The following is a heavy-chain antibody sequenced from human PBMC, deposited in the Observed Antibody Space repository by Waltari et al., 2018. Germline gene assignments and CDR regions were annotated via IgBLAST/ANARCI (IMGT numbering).Heavy chain of an antibody. J-gene: IGHJ4*02. CDR3: VRGYPDIVATISDY. D-gene: IGHD5-12*01. Sequence: QLQLQESGPGLVKPSETLSLTCTVSRSSIRNNNYYGGWVRQPPGKGLEWIGSFYKSGTTYYKPSLKSRVTRSVDTSNNQFSLKLNSVTAADTAVYYCVRGYPDIVATISDYWGQGTLVIVSS. V-gene: IGHV4-39*07. CDR1: RSSIRNNNYY. CDR2: FYKSGTT.